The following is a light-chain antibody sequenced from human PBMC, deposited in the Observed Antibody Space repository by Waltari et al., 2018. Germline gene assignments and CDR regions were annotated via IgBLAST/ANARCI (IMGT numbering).Light chain of an antibody. CDR1: SSNIGAGSD. Sequence: QSVLTQPPSVSVAPGQRVTLSCTGSSSNIGAGSDLHCYPHLPGTAPKLPIYGNSNRPSGVPDRFSGSKSGTSASLAITGLQAEDEADYYCQSYDSSLSGSKVFGGGTKLTVL. CDR3: QSYDSSLSGSKV. J-gene: IGLJ3*02. CDR2: GNS. V-gene: IGLV1-40*01.